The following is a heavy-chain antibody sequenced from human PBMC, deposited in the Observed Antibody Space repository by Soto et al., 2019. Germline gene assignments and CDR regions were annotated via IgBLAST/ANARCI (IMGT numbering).Heavy chain of an antibody. CDR2: IYHSGST. Sequence: SETLSLTCAVSGGSISSGGYSWSWIRQPPGKGLEWIGYIYHSGSTYYNPSLKSRVTISVDRSKNQFSLKLSSVTAADTAVYYCARGSLGVSGFAHYYDGMDVWGQGTTVT. J-gene: IGHJ6*02. CDR1: GGSISSGGYS. V-gene: IGHV4-30-2*01. D-gene: IGHD3-16*01. CDR3: ARGSLGVSGFAHYYDGMDV.